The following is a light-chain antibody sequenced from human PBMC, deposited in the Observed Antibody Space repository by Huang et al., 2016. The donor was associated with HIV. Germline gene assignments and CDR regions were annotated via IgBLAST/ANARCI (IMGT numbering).Light chain of an antibody. Sequence: DIQMTQSPSAMSASVGDRVNITCRVNQDINNYLLWFQQKPGKVPKRLIYAASNLQSGVPSRFSGSGSGTEFTLTISNLQPEDFATYYCLQHLSYPPAFGQGTRLEIK. CDR1: QDINNY. CDR3: LQHLSYPPA. V-gene: IGKV1-17*03. CDR2: AAS. J-gene: IGKJ5*01.